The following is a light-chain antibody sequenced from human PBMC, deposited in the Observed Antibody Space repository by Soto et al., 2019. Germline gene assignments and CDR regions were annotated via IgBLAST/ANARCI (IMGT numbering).Light chain of an antibody. CDR1: QSVDSNY. J-gene: IGKJ2*01. CDR3: QQYGSSVYT. V-gene: IGKV3-20*01. CDR2: GTS. Sequence: NVLPQSPGTLSLSPGERDTLSCRASQSVDSNYLAWYQQKPGQAPRLLIYGTSTRATGIPDRFSGSGSGTDFTLTINRLEPEDFGVYYCQQYGSSVYTFGEGTKLEIK.